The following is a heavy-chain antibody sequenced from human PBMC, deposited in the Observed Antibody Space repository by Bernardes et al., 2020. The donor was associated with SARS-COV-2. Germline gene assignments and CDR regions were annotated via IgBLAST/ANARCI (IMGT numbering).Heavy chain of an antibody. J-gene: IGHJ6*02. V-gene: IGHV3-33*01. D-gene: IGHD1-26*01. CDR3: ARDLGAAPSLYYYGMDV. Sequence: GRTLRLSCAASGFTFSSYGMHWVRQAPGKGLEWVAVIWYDGSNKYYADSVKGRFTISRDNSKNTLYLQMNSLRAEDTAVYYCARDLGAAPSLYYYGMDVWGQGTTVTVSS. CDR1: GFTFSSYG. CDR2: IWYDGSNK.